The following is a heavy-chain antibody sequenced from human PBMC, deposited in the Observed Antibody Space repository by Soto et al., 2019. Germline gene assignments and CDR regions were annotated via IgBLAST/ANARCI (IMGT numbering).Heavy chain of an antibody. CDR1: GGSISSYY. J-gene: IGHJ4*02. D-gene: IGHD6-19*01. CDR2: IYISGST. V-gene: IGHV4-4*07. CDR3: AKSGGYSSGWYYFDY. Sequence: SETLSLTCTVSGGSISSYYWSWIRKPAGKGLEWIGRIYISGSTNYSPSLKSRVTMSVDTSKKQFSLKLSSVTAADTAVYYCAKSGGYSSGWYYFDYWGQGTLVTVSS.